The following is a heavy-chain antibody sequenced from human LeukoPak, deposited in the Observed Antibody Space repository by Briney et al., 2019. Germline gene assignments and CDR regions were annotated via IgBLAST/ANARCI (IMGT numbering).Heavy chain of an antibody. CDR3: ARDGIQLWFSDAFDI. V-gene: IGHV3-7*01. CDR1: GFTFSRHW. J-gene: IGHJ3*02. D-gene: IGHD5-18*01. CDR2: IKQDGSEK. Sequence: PGGSLRLSCAASGFTFSRHWMSWVRQAPGKGLGWVANIKQDGSEKYYVDSVKGRFTISRDNAKNSLYLQMNSLRAEDTAVYYCARDGIQLWFSDAFDIWGQGTMVTVSS.